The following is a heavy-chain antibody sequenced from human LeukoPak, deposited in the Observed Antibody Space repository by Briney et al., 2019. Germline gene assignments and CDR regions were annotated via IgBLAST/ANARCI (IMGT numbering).Heavy chain of an antibody. CDR3: ARAPAGWNYYDSSGYLDY. J-gene: IGHJ4*02. Sequence: GASVKVSCKASGYTFTGYYMHWVRQAPGQGLEWMGIINPSGGSTSYAQKFQGRVTMTRDTSTSTVYMELSSLRSEDTAVYYCARAPAGWNYYDSSGYLDYWGQGTLVTVSS. CDR2: INPSGGST. CDR1: GYTFTGYY. D-gene: IGHD3-22*01. V-gene: IGHV1-46*01.